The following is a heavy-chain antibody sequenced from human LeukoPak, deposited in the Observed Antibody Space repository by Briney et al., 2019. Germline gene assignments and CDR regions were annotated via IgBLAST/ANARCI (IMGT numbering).Heavy chain of an antibody. CDR3: ARVGPGRGVDV. D-gene: IGHD3-10*01. Sequence: ASETLSLTCTVSGGSISSSSYYWGWIRQPPGKGLEWIGSIYYSGSTYYNPSLKSRVTISVDTSKNQFSLKLSSVTAADTAVYYCARVGPGRGVDVWGQGTTVTVSS. V-gene: IGHV4-39*07. CDR2: IYYSGST. J-gene: IGHJ6*02. CDR1: GGSISSSSYY.